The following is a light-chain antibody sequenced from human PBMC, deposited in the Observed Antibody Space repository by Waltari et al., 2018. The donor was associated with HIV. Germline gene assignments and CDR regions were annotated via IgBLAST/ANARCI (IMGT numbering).Light chain of an antibody. Sequence: EIVMTQSPATLSVSPGERVTLSCRASQNVITNLAWYQQKPGQAPSLLIYGAATRASCIPARFTGGGSGSDFTLTINSLQSEDCGLYYCQQYNGWPRTFGQGTKV. V-gene: IGKV3-15*01. CDR2: GAA. CDR1: QNVITN. CDR3: QQYNGWPRT. J-gene: IGKJ1*01.